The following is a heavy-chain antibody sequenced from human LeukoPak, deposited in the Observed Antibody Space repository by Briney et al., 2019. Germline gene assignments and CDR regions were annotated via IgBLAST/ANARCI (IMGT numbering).Heavy chain of an antibody. Sequence: PGGSLRLSCAASGFTFSSHSMNWVRQAPGKGLEWVSSISSSSSYIYYADSVKGRFTISRDNAKNSLYLQMNSLRAEDTAVYYCARVGAVAGTGLHIWGQGTMVTVSS. J-gene: IGHJ3*02. CDR2: ISSSSSYI. D-gene: IGHD6-19*01. CDR1: GFTFSSHS. V-gene: IGHV3-21*01. CDR3: ARVGAVAGTGLHI.